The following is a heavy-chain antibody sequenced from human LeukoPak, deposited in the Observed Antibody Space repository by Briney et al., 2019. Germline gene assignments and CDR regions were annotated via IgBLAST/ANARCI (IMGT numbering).Heavy chain of an antibody. J-gene: IGHJ4*02. V-gene: IGHV3-23*01. CDR3: AKALPPYDSSGYDY. Sequence: QAGGSLRLSCAASGFTFSSYAMSWVRQAPGKGLEWVSAISGSGGSTYYADSVKGRFTISRDNSKNTLYLQMNSLRAEDTAVYYCAKALPPYDSSGYDYWGRGTLVTVSS. CDR2: ISGSGGST. D-gene: IGHD3-22*01. CDR1: GFTFSSYA.